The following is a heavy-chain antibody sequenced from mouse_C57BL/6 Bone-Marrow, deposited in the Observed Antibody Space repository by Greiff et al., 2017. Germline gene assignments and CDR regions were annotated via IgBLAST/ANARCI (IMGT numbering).Heavy chain of an antibody. J-gene: IGHJ3*01. Sequence: EVQLVESGGGLVKPGGSLKLSCAASGFTFSSYTMSWVRQTPEKRLEWVATISGGGGNTYYPDSVKGRFTISRDNAKNTLYLQMSSLRSEDTALYYCARRGNWDYFDYWGQGTLVTVSA. CDR3: ARRGNWDYFDY. D-gene: IGHD4-1*01. V-gene: IGHV5-9*01. CDR1: GFTFSSYT. CDR2: ISGGGGNT.